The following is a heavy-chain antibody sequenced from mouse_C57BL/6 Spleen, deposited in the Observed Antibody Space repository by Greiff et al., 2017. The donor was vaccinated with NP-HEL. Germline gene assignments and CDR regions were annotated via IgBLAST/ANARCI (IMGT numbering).Heavy chain of an antibody. CDR1: GFSLTSYG. CDR3: ARRETSSTGWFAY. Sequence: QVQLKESGPGLVQPSQSLSITCTVSGFSLTSYGVHWVRQSPGKGLEWLGVIWSGGSTDYNAAFISRLSISKDNSKSQVFFKMNSLQADDTAIYYCARRETSSTGWFAYWGQGTLVTVSA. CDR2: IWSGGST. J-gene: IGHJ3*01. D-gene: IGHD1-3*01. V-gene: IGHV2-2*01.